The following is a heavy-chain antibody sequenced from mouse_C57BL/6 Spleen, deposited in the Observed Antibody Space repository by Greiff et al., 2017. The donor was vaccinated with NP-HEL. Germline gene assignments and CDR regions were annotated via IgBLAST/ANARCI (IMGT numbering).Heavy chain of an antibody. J-gene: IGHJ1*03. CDR3: ARSYYYGSSRYFDV. V-gene: IGHV1-63*01. Sequence: QVQLKESGAELVRPGTSVKMSCKASGYTFTNYWIGWAKQRPGHGLEWIGDIYPGGGYTNYNEKFKGKATLTADKSSSTAYMQFSSLTSEDSAIYYCARSYYYGSSRYFDVWGTGTTVTVSS. CDR1: GYTFTNYW. D-gene: IGHD1-1*01. CDR2: IYPGGGYT.